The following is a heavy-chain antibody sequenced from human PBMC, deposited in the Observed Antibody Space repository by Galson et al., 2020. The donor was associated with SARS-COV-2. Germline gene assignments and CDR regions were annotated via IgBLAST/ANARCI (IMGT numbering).Heavy chain of an antibody. J-gene: IGHJ6*02. V-gene: IGHV3-33*01. Sequence: GESLQISCAASGFTFSSYGMHWVRQAPGKGLEWVAVIWYDGSNKYYADSVKGRFTISRDNSKNTLYLQMNSLRAEDTAVYYCARDMAAMEGVGMDVWGQGTTVTVSS. CDR3: ARDMAAMEGVGMDV. D-gene: IGHD2-2*01. CDR2: IWYDGSNK. CDR1: GFTFSSYG.